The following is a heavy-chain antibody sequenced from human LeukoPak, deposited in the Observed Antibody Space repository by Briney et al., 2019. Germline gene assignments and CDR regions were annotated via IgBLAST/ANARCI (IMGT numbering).Heavy chain of an antibody. CDR1: GFSFSSHA. V-gene: IGHV3-23*01. Sequence: GGSLTLPCAASGFSFSSHAINWVRQAPGKGLEWVSAISGSGSGTDYADSVKGRFTISRDNSKNTVYLQMNSLRAEDTALYYCAKDVRGYNRPVDCWGQGALVTVSS. CDR3: AKDVRGYNRPVDC. D-gene: IGHD3-10*02. CDR2: ISGSGSGT. J-gene: IGHJ4*02.